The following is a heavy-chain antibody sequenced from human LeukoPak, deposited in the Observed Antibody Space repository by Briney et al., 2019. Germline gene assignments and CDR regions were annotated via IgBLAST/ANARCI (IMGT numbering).Heavy chain of an antibody. V-gene: IGHV4-4*09. CDR1: GVSINSYY. CDR2: IYTSGST. Sequence: AAETLSLTCTVSGVSINSYYWSWIRQPPGKGLEWIGYIYTSGSTNYNPSLKSRVTISVDTSKHQLSVNLSSVTAADTAVYYCARSSIAAPQRCCDPWGKGNLVSVSS. D-gene: IGHD6-6*01. J-gene: IGHJ5*02. CDR3: ARSSIAAPQRCCDP.